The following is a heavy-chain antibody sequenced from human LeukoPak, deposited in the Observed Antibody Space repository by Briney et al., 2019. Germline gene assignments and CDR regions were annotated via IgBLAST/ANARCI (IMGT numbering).Heavy chain of an antibody. CDR3: ARPGYTAGYDI. CDR1: GFTFSTYW. Sequence: GGSLRLSCAASGFTFSTYWMTWVRQAPGKGLEWVANMKGDGSEIYYVDSVKGRFTVSRDNAKNLLYLQMNSLRAEDTAVYYCARPGYTAGYDIWGQGTLVTVSS. V-gene: IGHV3-7*01. CDR2: MKGDGSEI. D-gene: IGHD3-9*01. J-gene: IGHJ3*02.